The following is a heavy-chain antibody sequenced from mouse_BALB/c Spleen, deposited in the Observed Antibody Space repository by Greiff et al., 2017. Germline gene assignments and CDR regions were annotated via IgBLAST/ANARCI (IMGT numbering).Heavy chain of an antibody. CDR3: ARNYDSWFAY. V-gene: IGHV3-2*02. CDR1: GYSITSDYA. J-gene: IGHJ3*01. CDR2: ISYSGST. D-gene: IGHD2-4*01. Sequence: VQLQQSGPGLVKPSQSLSLTCTVTGYSITSDYAWNWIRQFPGNKLEWMGYISYSGSTSYNPSLKSRISITRDTSKNQFFLQLNSVTTEDTATYYCARNYDSWFAYWGQGTLVTVSA.